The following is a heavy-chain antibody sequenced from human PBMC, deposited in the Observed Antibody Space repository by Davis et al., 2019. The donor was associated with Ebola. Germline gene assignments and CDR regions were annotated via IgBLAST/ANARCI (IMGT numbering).Heavy chain of an antibody. CDR1: GFTFSSYS. Sequence: GESLKISCAASGFTFSSYSMNWVRQAPGKGLEWVSSISSSSSYIYYADSVKGRFTISRDNAKNSLYLQMNSLRAEDTAVYYCAREGDIVVVTAIQDAFDIWGQGTMVTVSS. V-gene: IGHV3-21*01. J-gene: IGHJ3*02. CDR3: AREGDIVVVTAIQDAFDI. CDR2: ISSSSSYI. D-gene: IGHD2-21*02.